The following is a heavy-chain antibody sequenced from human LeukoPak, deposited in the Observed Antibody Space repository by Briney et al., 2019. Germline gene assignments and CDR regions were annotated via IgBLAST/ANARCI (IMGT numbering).Heavy chain of an antibody. D-gene: IGHD6-19*01. CDR2: IYTSGSA. CDR3: ARDRDSSGWFDY. CDR1: GGSFSDYY. V-gene: IGHV4-4*07. Sequence: SETLSLTCAVYGGSFSDYYWSWIRQSPGKGLEWIGRIYTSGSANYNPSLKSRVTMSVDTSKNQFSLKLSSVTAADTAVYYCARDRDSSGWFDYWGQGTLVTVSS. J-gene: IGHJ4*02.